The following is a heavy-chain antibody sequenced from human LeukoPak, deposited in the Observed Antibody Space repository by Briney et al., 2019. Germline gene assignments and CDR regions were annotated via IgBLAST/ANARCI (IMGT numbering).Heavy chain of an antibody. CDR3: ANVRYYYMDV. V-gene: IGHV4-34*01. D-gene: IGHD3-3*01. CDR1: GGSFSGYY. J-gene: IGHJ6*03. Sequence: SETLSLTCAGYGGSFSGYYWSWIRQPPGKGLEWIGEINHSGSTNYNPSLKSRVTISVDTSKNQFSLKLSSVTAADTAVYYCANVRYYYMDVWGKGTTVTVSS. CDR2: INHSGST.